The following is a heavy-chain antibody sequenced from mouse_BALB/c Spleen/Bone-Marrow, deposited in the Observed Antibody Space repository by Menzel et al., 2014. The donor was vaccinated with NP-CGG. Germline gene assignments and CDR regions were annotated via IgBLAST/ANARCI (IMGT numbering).Heavy chain of an antibody. J-gene: IGHJ2*01. CDR3: AIYFYFDY. V-gene: IGHV14-3*02. CDR2: IDPANGNA. Sequence: EVKLEESGAELVKPGASVRLSCTASGFNIKDTYMHWVKQRPDQGLEWIGRIDPANGNAKHVPKFQGKAAITADTSSNTTYLQLSSLTSEDTAVYYCAIYFYFDYWGQGTTLTVSS. D-gene: IGHD2-3*01. CDR1: GFNIKDTY.